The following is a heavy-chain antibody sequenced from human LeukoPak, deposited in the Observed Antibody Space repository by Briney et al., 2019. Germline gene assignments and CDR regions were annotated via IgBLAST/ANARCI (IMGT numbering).Heavy chain of an antibody. CDR3: ARDRIKSVSYYFDY. Sequence: GGSLRLSRAASAFTFSDYSMNWVRQAPGKGLEWVSYISGRSSTIYYADSVKGRFTISRDNAKNSMYLQMNSLRAEDTAVYYCARDRIKSVSYYFDYWGQGTLVTVSS. D-gene: IGHD1-26*01. V-gene: IGHV3-48*01. CDR2: ISGRSSTI. CDR1: AFTFSDYS. J-gene: IGHJ4*02.